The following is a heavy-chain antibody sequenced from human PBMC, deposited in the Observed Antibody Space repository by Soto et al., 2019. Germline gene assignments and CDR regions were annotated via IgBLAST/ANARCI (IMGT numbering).Heavy chain of an antibody. Sequence: GPEVKKPGASVKVSCKASGYSFHNFGIIWVRQAPGQGLEWMGWISGQIAKTNYAQKFQDKVTMTTDTSTSTAYMELNTVTSDDTAMYYCARGPPSGSFSLTPRYWGQGTLVTVSS. CDR2: ISGQIAKT. CDR1: GYSFHNFG. J-gene: IGHJ4*02. V-gene: IGHV1-18*04. D-gene: IGHD1-26*01. CDR3: ARGPPSGSFSLTPRY.